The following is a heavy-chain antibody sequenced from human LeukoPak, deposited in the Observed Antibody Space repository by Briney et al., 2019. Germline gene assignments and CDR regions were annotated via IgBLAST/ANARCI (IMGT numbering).Heavy chain of an antibody. J-gene: IGHJ5*02. V-gene: IGHV1-2*02. CDR2: INPNSGGT. CDR3: ARARVSGSWYDWFDP. D-gene: IGHD6-13*01. Sequence: ASVKVSCKASGYTFTGYYMHWVRQAPGQGLEWMGWINPNSGGTDYAQKFRGRVTMTRDTSISTAYMELSRLRSDDTAVYYCARARVSGSWYDWFDPWGQGTLVTVSS. CDR1: GYTFTGYY.